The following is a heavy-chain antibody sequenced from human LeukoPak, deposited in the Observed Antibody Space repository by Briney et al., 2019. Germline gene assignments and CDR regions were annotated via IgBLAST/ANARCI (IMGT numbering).Heavy chain of an antibody. CDR2: MNPNSGNT. J-gene: IGHJ3*02. V-gene: IGHV1-8*01. Sequence: ASVKVSFKASGYTFTSYDINWVRHATGQGLEWMGWMNPNSGNTGYAQKFQGRVTMTRNTSISTAYMELSSLRSEDTAVYYCARNKRFLMPRAFDIWGQGTMVTVSS. D-gene: IGHD2-2*01. CDR3: ARNKRFLMPRAFDI. CDR1: GYTFTSYD.